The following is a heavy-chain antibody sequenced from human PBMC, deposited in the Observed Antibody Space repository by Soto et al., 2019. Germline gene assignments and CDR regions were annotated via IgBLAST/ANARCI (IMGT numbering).Heavy chain of an antibody. V-gene: IGHV4-61*01. CDR1: GGSVYRGSYY. J-gene: IGHJ4*02. Sequence: QVQLQESGPGLVTPSETLSLTCSVSGGSVYRGSYYWSWIRQPPGKGPEWIGMIYSTWGSFFKPSVESRLSMSIDTARNQCSLTLRSVTAADTAIYYCARVRAYYGSGTTSLIFDSWGQGRLVAVS. CDR2: IYSTWGS. D-gene: IGHD3-10*01. CDR3: ARVRAYYGSGTTSLIFDS.